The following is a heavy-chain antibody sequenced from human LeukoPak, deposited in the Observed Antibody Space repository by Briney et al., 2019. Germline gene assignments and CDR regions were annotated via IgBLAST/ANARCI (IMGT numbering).Heavy chain of an antibody. J-gene: IGHJ4*02. D-gene: IGHD2-15*01. CDR3: AREVVIAATYDY. CDR2: IYHSGRT. V-gene: IGHV4-38-2*02. CDR1: GYSISSGYY. Sequence: SETLSLTCTVSGYSISSGYYWGWIRQPPGKGLEWIGSIYHSGRTYYNPSLKSRVTMSVDTSKNQFSLKLSSVTAADTAVYYCAREVVIAATYDYWGQGTLVTVSS.